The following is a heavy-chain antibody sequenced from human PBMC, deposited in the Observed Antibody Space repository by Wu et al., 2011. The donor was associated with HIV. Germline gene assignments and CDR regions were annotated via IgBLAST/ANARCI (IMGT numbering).Heavy chain of an antibody. D-gene: IGHD3-10*01. Sequence: QVQLVQSGAEVKKPGASVKVSCKASGYTFTDYYIYWVRQAPGQGLEWLGWLNPNSGATNYAQKFQGRVTMTRDTSISTAYMELSRLRSDDTAVFYCAKGYGGITMIRGVIEYYYATDVWGQGTTVTVSS. V-gene: IGHV1-2*02. CDR2: LNPNSGAT. CDR1: GYTFTDYY. J-gene: IGHJ6*02. CDR3: AKGYGGITMIRGVIEYYYATDV.